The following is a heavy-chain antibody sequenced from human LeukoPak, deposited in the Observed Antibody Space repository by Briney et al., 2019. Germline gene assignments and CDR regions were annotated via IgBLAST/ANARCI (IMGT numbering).Heavy chain of an antibody. D-gene: IGHD6-13*01. CDR2: FDPEDGET. V-gene: IGHV1-24*01. Sequence: GASVKVSCKVSGYTLTELSMHWVRQAPGKGLEWMGGFDPEDGETIYAQKFQGRVTITTDESTSTAYMELSSLRSEDTAVYYCARDGAAAGGWGQGTLVTVSS. CDR1: GYTLTELS. J-gene: IGHJ4*02. CDR3: ARDGAAAGG.